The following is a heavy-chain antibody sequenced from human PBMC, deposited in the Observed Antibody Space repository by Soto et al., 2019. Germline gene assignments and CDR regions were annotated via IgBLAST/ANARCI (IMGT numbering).Heavy chain of an antibody. CDR2: ISGSGGST. CDR1: GFTFSSYA. D-gene: IGHD1-26*01. CDR3: AKVRNNGSYYPPHDY. V-gene: IGHV3-23*01. Sequence: GGSLRLSCAASGFTFSSYAMSWVRQAPGKGLEWVSAISGSGGSTYYADSVKGRFTISRDNSKNTLYLQMNGLRAEDTAVYYCAKVRNNGSYYPPHDYWGQGTQVTVYS. J-gene: IGHJ4*02.